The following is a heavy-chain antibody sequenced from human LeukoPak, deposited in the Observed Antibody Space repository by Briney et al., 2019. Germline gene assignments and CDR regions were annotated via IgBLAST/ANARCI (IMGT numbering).Heavy chain of an antibody. D-gene: IGHD3-10*01. CDR2: ISDSGSD. J-gene: IGHJ4*02. V-gene: IGHV4-59*08. CDR3: ARHRRNYCGTGGSPFDF. CDR1: GASMSNYY. Sequence: DPSETLSLTCTISGASMSNYYWSWIRQPPGKRPEWMAYISDSGSDIYNPSLKSRVAISVDTSKNQFSLKVTSVTAADTAVYFCARHRRNYCGTGGSPFDFWGQGILVTVSS.